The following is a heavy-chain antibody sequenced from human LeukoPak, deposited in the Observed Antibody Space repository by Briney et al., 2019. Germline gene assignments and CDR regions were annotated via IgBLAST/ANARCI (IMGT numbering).Heavy chain of an antibody. V-gene: IGHV1-46*01. Sequence: ASVKVSCKASGYTFTSYYMHWVRQAPGQGLEWMGIINPSGGSTSYAQKFQGRVTMTRDTSTSTVYMELSSLRSEDTAVYYCAKERAPRGFDYWGQGTLVTVSS. J-gene: IGHJ4*02. CDR1: GYTFTSYY. D-gene: IGHD4/OR15-4a*01. CDR3: AKERAPRGFDY. CDR2: INPSGGST.